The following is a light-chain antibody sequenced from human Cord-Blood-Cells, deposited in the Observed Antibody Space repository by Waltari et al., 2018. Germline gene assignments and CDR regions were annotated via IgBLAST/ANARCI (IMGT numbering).Light chain of an antibody. CDR2: SNN. V-gene: IGLV1-44*01. CDR3: AAWDDSLNGWV. Sequence: HSVLTQPPSASGTPGPRVPISCSGTSSNPGSNPVNCYHQPPGTAPKPPIYSNNQRPPGVPDRFSGSKSGTSASLAISGLQSEDEADYYCAAWDDSLNGWVFGGGTKLTVL. CDR1: SSNPGSNP. J-gene: IGLJ3*02.